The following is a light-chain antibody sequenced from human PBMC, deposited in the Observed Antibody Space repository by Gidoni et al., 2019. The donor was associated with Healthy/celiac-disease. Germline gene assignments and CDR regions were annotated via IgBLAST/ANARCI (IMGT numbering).Light chain of an antibody. Sequence: EIVMTQSPATLSVSPGERATLSCRASQSVSSNLAWYQQKPGQAPRLLIYGASTRATGIPARFSGSGSGTEFTRTISSLQSEDVAVYYCQQYNNWLWTFGQXTKVEIK. CDR1: QSVSSN. J-gene: IGKJ1*01. CDR2: GAS. V-gene: IGKV3-15*01. CDR3: QQYNNWLWT.